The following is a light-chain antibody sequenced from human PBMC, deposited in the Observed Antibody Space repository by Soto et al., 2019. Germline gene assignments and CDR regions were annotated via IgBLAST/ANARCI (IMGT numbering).Light chain of an antibody. J-gene: IGKJ5*01. CDR3: QQYGSSPIT. CDR2: GSS. CDR1: ETISSSY. Sequence: EIVLTQSPGTLSLSPGERATLSCRASETISSSYLAWYQQKPGQAPSLLIYGSSSRATGIPDRFSGSGSGTDFTFTISRLEPEDFAVYYCQQYGSSPITFGEGTRLEIK. V-gene: IGKV3-20*01.